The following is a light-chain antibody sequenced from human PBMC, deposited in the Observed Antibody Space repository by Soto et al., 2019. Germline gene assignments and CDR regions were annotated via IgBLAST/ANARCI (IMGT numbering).Light chain of an antibody. Sequence: QVTHSPATLSAFVGDRVTISCRARQSIGTWLAWYQQKPGKAPKLLIYDASTLESGVPSRFSGSGSGTEFTLTISSLQPEDVATYYCQEYNSYPVSFGQGTRLEI. V-gene: IGKV1-5*01. J-gene: IGKJ5*01. CDR3: QEYNSYPVS. CDR2: DAS. CDR1: QSIGTW.